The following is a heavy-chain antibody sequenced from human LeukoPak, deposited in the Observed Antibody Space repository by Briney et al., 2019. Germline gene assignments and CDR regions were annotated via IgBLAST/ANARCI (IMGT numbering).Heavy chain of an antibody. J-gene: IGHJ4*02. CDR1: GFTVSNNY. CDR2: IYSGGTT. D-gene: IGHD6-13*01. Sequence: PGGSLRLSCTASGFTVSNNYMNWVRQAPGKGLEWVALIYSGGTTNYADSVKGRFTISRDNSKNTLYLQMTNVRAEDTAVYYCARDPPGIAAPVSGGWGQGTLVTVSS. V-gene: IGHV3-53*01. CDR3: ARDPPGIAAPVSGG.